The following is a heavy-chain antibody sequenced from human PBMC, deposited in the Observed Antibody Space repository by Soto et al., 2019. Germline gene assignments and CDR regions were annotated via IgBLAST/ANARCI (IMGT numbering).Heavy chain of an antibody. D-gene: IGHD6-19*01. CDR3: ARDRIAYSSGWYRGRGMDV. CDR2: ISYDGSNK. V-gene: IGHV3-30-3*01. J-gene: IGHJ6*02. Sequence: QVQLVESGGGVVQPGRSLRLSCAASGFTFSSYAMHWVRQAPGKGLEWVAVISYDGSNKYYADSVKGRFTISRDNSKNTLYLQMNSLRAEDTAVYYCARDRIAYSSGWYRGRGMDVCGQGTTVTVSS. CDR1: GFTFSSYA.